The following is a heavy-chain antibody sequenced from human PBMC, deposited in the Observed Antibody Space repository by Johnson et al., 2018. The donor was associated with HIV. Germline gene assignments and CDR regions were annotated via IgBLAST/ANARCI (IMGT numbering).Heavy chain of an antibody. J-gene: IGHJ3*02. D-gene: IGHD2-21*01. CDR1: GFTFSSYD. V-gene: IGHV3-13*01. CDR2: LGTAGST. Sequence: EQLVESGGGLVQPVWSLRLSCAASGFTFSSYDMHCVRQATGKGLQWVSALGTAGSTYYADSLKGRFTISRENAKNSLYLQMNSLRAEDTAVYYCARARARVTFDIWGQGTVITVSS. CDR3: ARARARVTFDI.